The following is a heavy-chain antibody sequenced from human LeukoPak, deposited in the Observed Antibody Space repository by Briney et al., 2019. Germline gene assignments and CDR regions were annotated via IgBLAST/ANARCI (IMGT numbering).Heavy chain of an antibody. Sequence: PSETLSLTCTVSGGSISSYYWSWIRQPPGKGLEWIGEINHSGSTNYNPSLKSRVTISVDTSKNQFSLKLSSVTAADTAVYYCARRWGTTFDYWGQGTLVTVSS. CDR3: ARRWGTTFDY. D-gene: IGHD3-16*01. CDR1: GGSISSYY. V-gene: IGHV4-34*01. J-gene: IGHJ4*02. CDR2: INHSGST.